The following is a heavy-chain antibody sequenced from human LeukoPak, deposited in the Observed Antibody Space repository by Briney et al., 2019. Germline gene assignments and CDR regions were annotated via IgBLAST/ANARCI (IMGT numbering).Heavy chain of an antibody. CDR1: GFTFSSYA. CDR2: ISSNGGST. D-gene: IGHD6-13*01. V-gene: IGHV3-64*01. CDR3: AKSGQQLPRGYYYMDV. Sequence: GGSLRLSCAASGFTFSSYAMHWVRQAPGKGLEYVSAISSNGGSTYYANSVKGSFTISRDNSKNTLYLQMNSLRAEDTAVYYCAKSGQQLPRGYYYMDVWGKGTTVTVSS. J-gene: IGHJ6*03.